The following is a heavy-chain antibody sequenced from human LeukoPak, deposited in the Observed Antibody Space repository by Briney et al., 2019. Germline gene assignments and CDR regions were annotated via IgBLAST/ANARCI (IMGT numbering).Heavy chain of an antibody. CDR2: VSGGGGST. J-gene: IGHJ6*04. CDR3: AELGITMIGGV. V-gene: IGHV3-23*01. D-gene: IGHD3-10*02. CDR1: GFTFNSYA. Sequence: GGSLRLSCAASGFTFNSYAMSWVRQAPGKGLEWVSAVSGGGGSTFYADSVKGRFTISRDNAKNSLYLQMNSLRAEDTAVYYCAELGITMIGGVWGKGTTVTISS.